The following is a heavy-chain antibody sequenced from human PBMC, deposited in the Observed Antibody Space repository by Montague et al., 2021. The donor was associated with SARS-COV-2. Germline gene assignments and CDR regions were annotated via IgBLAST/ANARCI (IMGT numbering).Heavy chain of an antibody. V-gene: IGHV4-34*01. CDR1: GGSFSGHS. D-gene: IGHD3-3*01. CDR2: INHRGST. Sequence: SETLSLTCAVYGGSFSGHSWSWIRQSPGKGLEWIGEINHRGSTTYMSSLESRVTMSVDTSKNQFSLKMSSVTAADTAIYYCARGGLAGGNYDIWSFSYTSPLDYWGQGTQVTVSS. CDR3: ARGGLAGGNYDIWSFSYTSPLDY. J-gene: IGHJ4*02.